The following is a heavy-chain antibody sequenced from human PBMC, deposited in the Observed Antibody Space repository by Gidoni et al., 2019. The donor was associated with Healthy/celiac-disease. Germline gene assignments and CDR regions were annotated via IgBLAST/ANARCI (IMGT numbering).Heavy chain of an antibody. J-gene: IGHJ4*02. Sequence: EVQLVESGGGVVKHGGSLRLSCAASGLPLSSYSMNWVRPAPGKGLEWVSSISSSSSYIYYADSVKGRFTISRDNAKNSLYLQMNSLRAEDTAVYYCARVRDGYNGLGYWGQGTLVTVSS. D-gene: IGHD5-12*01. V-gene: IGHV3-21*01. CDR2: ISSSSSYI. CDR3: ARVRDGYNGLGY. CDR1: GLPLSSYS.